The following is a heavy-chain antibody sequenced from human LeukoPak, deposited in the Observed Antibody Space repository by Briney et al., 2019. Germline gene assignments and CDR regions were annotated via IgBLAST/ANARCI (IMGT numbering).Heavy chain of an antibody. D-gene: IGHD3-10*01. CDR3: ARDLSGSYMSDY. Sequence: GGSLSLSCAASGFTFSNYAMHWARPAPGKGLEWVAFISHDRSNNCHADSVKGRFTISRDNSKNTLYLQMNSLTDEDTAVYYCARDLSGSYMSDYWGQGTLVTVSS. J-gene: IGHJ4*02. CDR1: GFTFSNYA. V-gene: IGHV3-30-3*01. CDR2: ISHDRSNN.